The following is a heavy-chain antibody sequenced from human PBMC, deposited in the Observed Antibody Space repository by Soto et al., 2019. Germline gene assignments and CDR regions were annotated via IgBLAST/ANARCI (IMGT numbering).Heavy chain of an antibody. CDR3: ARAASGYCRRVTCSNYFDD. Sequence: SETVSLTCAVSGYSISSGYYWRWIRQPPGKGLEWIGTIFTXGSTYYNPFLKSRVTILVDTSKNHFSLPLTSVTAAETAVYYCARAASGYCRRVTCSNYFDDGGQGTLVTVSS. D-gene: IGHD2-15*01. V-gene: IGHV4-38-2*01. J-gene: IGHJ4*02. CDR2: IFTXGST. CDR1: GYSISSGYY.